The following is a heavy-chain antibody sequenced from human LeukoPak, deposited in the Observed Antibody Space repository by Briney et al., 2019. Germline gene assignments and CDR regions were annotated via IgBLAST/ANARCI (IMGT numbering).Heavy chain of an antibody. V-gene: IGHV3-30-3*01. CDR2: ISYDGSNK. CDR1: GFTFSDYY. Sequence: GGSLRLSCAASGFTFSDYYMSWIRQAPGKGLEWVAVISYDGSNKYYADSVKGRFTISRDNSKNTLYLQMNSLRAEDTAVYYCARDPGYGMDVWGQGTTVTVSS. J-gene: IGHJ6*02. CDR3: ARDPGYGMDV.